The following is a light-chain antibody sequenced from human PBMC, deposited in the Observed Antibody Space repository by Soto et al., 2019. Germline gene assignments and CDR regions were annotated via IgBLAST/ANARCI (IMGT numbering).Light chain of an antibody. CDR3: SSYTSSSTLV. J-gene: IGLJ2*01. V-gene: IGLV2-14*01. Sequence: QSALTQPASVSGSPGQSITISCTGTSSDVGGYNDVSWYQQHPGKAPKLMIYDVSNWPSGVSNRFSGSKSGNTASLTISGLQAEDEADYYCSSYTSSSTLVFGGGTKLTVL. CDR2: DVS. CDR1: SSDVGGYND.